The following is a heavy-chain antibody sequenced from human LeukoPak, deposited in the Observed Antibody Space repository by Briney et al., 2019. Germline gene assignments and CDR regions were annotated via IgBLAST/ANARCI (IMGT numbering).Heavy chain of an antibody. CDR1: GFTVSSNY. CDR3: ARGLRYFDS. V-gene: IGHV3-53*01. J-gene: IGHJ4*02. CDR2: IYSGGAT. D-gene: IGHD3-9*01. Sequence: GGSLRLSCAASGFTVSSNYMSWVRQAPGKGLEWVSLIYSGGATYYADSVKGRFTISRDNSKNTLSLQVNSLRAEDTAVYYCARGLRYFDSWGQETLVTVSS.